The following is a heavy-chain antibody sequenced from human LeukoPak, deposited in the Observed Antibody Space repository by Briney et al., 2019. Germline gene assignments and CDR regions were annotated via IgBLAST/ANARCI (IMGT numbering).Heavy chain of an antibody. Sequence: PGGSLRLSCAASGFTFSSYSMNWVRQAPGKGLEWVSYISSSSSTIYYADSVKGRFTISRDNAKNSLYLQMNSLRVEDTAVYYCASVTERGSHWSFGALGIWGQGTMVTVSS. V-gene: IGHV3-48*04. D-gene: IGHD1-26*01. J-gene: IGHJ3*02. CDR1: GFTFSSYS. CDR3: ASVTERGSHWSFGALGI. CDR2: ISSSSSTI.